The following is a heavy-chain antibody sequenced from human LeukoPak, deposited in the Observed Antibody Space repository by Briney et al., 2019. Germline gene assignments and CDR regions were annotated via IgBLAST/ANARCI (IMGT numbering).Heavy chain of an antibody. V-gene: IGHV4-59*12. Sequence: SETLSLTCSVSGGSTSGYFWTWIRQSPGKGPEWIGYVYYSGSTSYSPSFESRVTISVDTSKNQFSLNLKSVTAADTAVYYCAKDSASFRSSGYYFDYWGQGTLVTVSS. CDR1: GGSTSGYF. CDR2: VYYSGST. D-gene: IGHD3-22*01. J-gene: IGHJ4*02. CDR3: AKDSASFRSSGYYFDY.